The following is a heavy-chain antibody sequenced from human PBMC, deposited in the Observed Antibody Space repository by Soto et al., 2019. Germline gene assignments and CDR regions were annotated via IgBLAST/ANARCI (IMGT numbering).Heavy chain of an antibody. J-gene: IGHJ5*02. Sequence: QLQLQESGPGLVKPSETLSLTCTVSGGSISSSSYYWGWIRQPPGKGLEWIGSIYYSGSTYYNPSLKSRVTISVDTSKNQFSLKLSSVTAADTAVYYCARSNRLRFLEWSDNWFDPWGQGTLVTVSS. CDR3: ARSNRLRFLEWSDNWFDP. D-gene: IGHD3-3*01. CDR1: GGSISSSSYY. CDR2: IYYSGST. V-gene: IGHV4-39*01.